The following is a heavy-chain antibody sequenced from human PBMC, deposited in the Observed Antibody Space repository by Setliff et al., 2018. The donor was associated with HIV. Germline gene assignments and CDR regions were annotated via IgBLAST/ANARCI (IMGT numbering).Heavy chain of an antibody. CDR3: ARNFGLSPSGKYYYYYGMDI. Sequence: ASVKVSCKASGYTFTSYYIHWVRQAPGQGLEWMGIINPSGGSTNYAQKFQDRVTMTRDTSTTTVYMDLRSLRSEDTAVYYCARNFGLSPSGKYYYYYGMDIWGQGTTVTVSS. J-gene: IGHJ6*02. CDR2: INPSGGST. CDR1: GYTFTSYY. V-gene: IGHV1-46*01. D-gene: IGHD3-10*01.